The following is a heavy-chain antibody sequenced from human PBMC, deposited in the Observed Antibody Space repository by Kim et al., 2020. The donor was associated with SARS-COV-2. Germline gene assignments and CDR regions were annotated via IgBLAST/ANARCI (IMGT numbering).Heavy chain of an antibody. CDR1: GYTFTSYY. J-gene: IGHJ6*02. Sequence: ASVKVSCKASGYTFTSYYMHWVRQAPGQGLEWMGIINPSGGSTSYAQKFQGRVTMTRDTSTSTVYMELSSLRSEDTAVYYCARDLVVPAAIVPYYYYGMDVWGQGTTVTVSS. CDR3: ARDLVVPAAIVPYYYYGMDV. CDR2: INPSGGST. D-gene: IGHD2-2*02. V-gene: IGHV1-46*01.